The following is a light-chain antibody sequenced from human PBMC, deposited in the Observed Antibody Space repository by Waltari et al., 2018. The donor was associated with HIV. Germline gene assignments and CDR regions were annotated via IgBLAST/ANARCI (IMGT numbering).Light chain of an antibody. Sequence: EIVLTQSPGTLSLSPGERATLPCRASQSVSSSYLACYQQKPGQAPRLLIYGASSRATGIPDRFSGSGSGTEFTLTISRLEPEDFAVYYCQQYGSSLYTFGQGTKLEIK. CDR1: QSVSSSY. V-gene: IGKV3-20*01. CDR3: QQYGSSLYT. J-gene: IGKJ2*01. CDR2: GAS.